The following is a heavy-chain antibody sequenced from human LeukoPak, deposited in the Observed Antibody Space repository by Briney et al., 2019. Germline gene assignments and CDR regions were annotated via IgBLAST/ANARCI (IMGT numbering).Heavy chain of an antibody. CDR1: GYTFTGHN. J-gene: IGHJ4*02. CDR2: INPNSGGT. CDR3: ARDLGTGTTG. D-gene: IGHD1-7*01. V-gene: IGHV1-2*02. Sequence: GESLKISCKASGYTFTGHNMHWLRQAPGQGLEWMGWINPNSGGTNYAQKFQGRVTMTRDTSISTAYMELSRLTSDDTAVYYCARDLGTGTTGWGQGTLVTLSS.